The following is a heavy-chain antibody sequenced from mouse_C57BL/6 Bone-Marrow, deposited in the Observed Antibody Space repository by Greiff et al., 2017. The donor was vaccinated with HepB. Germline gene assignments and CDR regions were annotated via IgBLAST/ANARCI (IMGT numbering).Heavy chain of an antibody. D-gene: IGHD2-4*01. CDR3: VYDYDSRVYAMDY. CDR2: IDPANGNT. J-gene: IGHJ4*01. V-gene: IGHV14-3*01. CDR1: GFNIKNYY. Sequence: EVQLQESVAELVKPGASVKLSCTASGFNIKNYYMHWVKQRPEQGLEWIGRIDPANGNTKYAPKFQGKATITADTSSNTAYLQLSSLTAEDTAVYYCVYDYDSRVYAMDYWGQGTTVTVSS.